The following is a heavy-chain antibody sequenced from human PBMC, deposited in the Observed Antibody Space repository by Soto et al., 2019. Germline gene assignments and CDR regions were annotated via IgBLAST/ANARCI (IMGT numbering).Heavy chain of an antibody. D-gene: IGHD1-1*01. J-gene: IGHJ2*01. CDR1: GYTFIGYY. CDR3: ARANSDGGPSPNWYFDL. Sequence: ASVKVSCKASGYTFIGYYIHWVRQAPGQGLEWMGWINPNSGGTNYAQKFQGRVTMTRDTSISTAYMELSRLRSDDTAVYYCARANSDGGPSPNWYFDLWGRGTLVTVSS. CDR2: INPNSGGT. V-gene: IGHV1-2*02.